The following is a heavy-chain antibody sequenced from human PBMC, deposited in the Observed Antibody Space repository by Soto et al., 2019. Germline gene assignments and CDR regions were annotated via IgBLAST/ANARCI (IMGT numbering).Heavy chain of an antibody. V-gene: IGHV1-69*06. CDR2: IIPIFGTA. Sequence: SAKVFCSASEDTCRNYAISWERQAPGQGLEWMVGIIPIFGTANYAKKFQGRVTITADKSATTMHLELSSLRSEDTAVSYCASTIYHCSAYFYWYLGLWGRGTLVTVSS. CDR3: ASTIYHCSAYFYWYLGL. D-gene: IGHD3-22*01. CDR1: EDTCRNYA. J-gene: IGHJ2*01.